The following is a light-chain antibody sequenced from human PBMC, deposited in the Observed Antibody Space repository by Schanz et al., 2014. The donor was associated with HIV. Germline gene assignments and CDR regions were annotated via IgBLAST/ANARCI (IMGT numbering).Light chain of an antibody. V-gene: IGKV1-5*03. CDR2: KAS. CDR1: EGIGTW. Sequence: IQMTQSPSTLSASVGDSVTIACRASEGIGTWLAWYQQKPGKAPELLISKASALGGGVPARFSGRGSGTEFTLTISNLEPDDFAIYYCQQYSTYPYTFGQGTKLDIQ. J-gene: IGKJ2*01. CDR3: QQYSTYPYT.